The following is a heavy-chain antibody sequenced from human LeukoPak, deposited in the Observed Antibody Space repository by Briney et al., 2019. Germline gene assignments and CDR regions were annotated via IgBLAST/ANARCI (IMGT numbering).Heavy chain of an antibody. D-gene: IGHD3-10*01. V-gene: IGHV4-4*07. CDR1: GGSISSYY. J-gene: IGHJ5*02. CDR3: ARDPVGYYGSGSYDWFDP. CDR2: IYTSGST. Sequence: SETLSLTCTISGGSISSYYWSWIRQPAGKGLEWIGRIYTSGSTNYNPSLKSRVTMSVDTSKNQFSLKLSSVTAADTAVYYCARDPVGYYGSGSYDWFDPWGQGTLVTVSS.